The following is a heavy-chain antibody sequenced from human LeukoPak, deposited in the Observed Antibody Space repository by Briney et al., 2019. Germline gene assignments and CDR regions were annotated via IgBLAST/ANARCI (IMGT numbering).Heavy chain of an antibody. V-gene: IGHV1-69*05. J-gene: IGHJ6*03. D-gene: IGHD2-2*01. CDR2: IIPIFGTA. CDR3: ARAVPAATSYYYYYYMDV. Sequence: SVKVSCKASGGTLSSYAISWVRQAPGQGLEWMGGIIPIFGTANYAQKFQGRVTITTDESTSTAYMELSSLRSEDTAVYYCARAVPAATSYYYYYYMDVWGKGTTVTVSS. CDR1: GGTLSSYA.